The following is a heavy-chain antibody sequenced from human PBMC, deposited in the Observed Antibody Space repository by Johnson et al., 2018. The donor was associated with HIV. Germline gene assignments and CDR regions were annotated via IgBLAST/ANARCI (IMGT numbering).Heavy chain of an antibody. Sequence: VQLVESGVGLVQPGGSLILSCVASGLTVGTKYISWIRQAPGQGLQSVPLIYTGHSSAYADSVECRFTIPPDPSKNTLYLQLNALRAEDTAVHYCAIAIPRPGWGDAFDIWGQGTMVTVSS. V-gene: IGHV3-66*01. CDR2: IYTGHSS. CDR1: GLTVGTKY. D-gene: IGHD3-16*01. J-gene: IGHJ3*02. CDR3: AIAIPRPGWGDAFDI.